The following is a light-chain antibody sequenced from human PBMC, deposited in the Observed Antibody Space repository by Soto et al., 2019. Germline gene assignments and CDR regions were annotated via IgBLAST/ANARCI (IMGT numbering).Light chain of an antibody. Sequence: DIQMTQSPSTLSASVGDRVTLTCRASQSISRYLNWYQQRPGKAPKFLSYAASSLQSGVPSRFSGSGFGTDFTLTISSLKPEDFETYFCQQSHSTPLTFGGGTKVDIK. CDR2: AAS. CDR3: QQSHSTPLT. J-gene: IGKJ4*01. V-gene: IGKV1-39*01. CDR1: QSISRY.